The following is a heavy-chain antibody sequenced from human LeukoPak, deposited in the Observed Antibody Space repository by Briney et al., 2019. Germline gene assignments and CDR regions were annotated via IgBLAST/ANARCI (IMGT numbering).Heavy chain of an antibody. CDR3: ARDGDYAFFGVGYFDY. D-gene: IGHD3-3*01. CDR1: GYSISSGYY. V-gene: IGHV4-38-2*02. Sequence: SETLSLTCTVSGYSISSGYYWGWIRQPPGKGLEWIGSIYHSGSTYYNPSLKSRVTISVDTSKNQFSLKLSSVTAADTAVYYCARDGDYAFFGVGYFDYWGQGTLVTVSS. CDR2: IYHSGST. J-gene: IGHJ4*02.